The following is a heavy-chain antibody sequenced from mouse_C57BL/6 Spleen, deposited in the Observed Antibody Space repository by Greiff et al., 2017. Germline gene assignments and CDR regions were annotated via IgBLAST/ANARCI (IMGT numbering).Heavy chain of an antibody. CDR2: INPSNGGT. Sequence: VQLQQPGTELVKPGASVKLSCKASGYTFTSYWMHWVKQRPGQGLEWIGNINPSNGGTNYNEKFTSKATMTVDKSYSTAYMQLSRLTYEDSAVYYCAREGVVAPGFAYWGQGTLVTVSA. CDR3: AREGVVAPGFAY. J-gene: IGHJ3*01. CDR1: GYTFTSYW. V-gene: IGHV1-53*01. D-gene: IGHD1-1*01.